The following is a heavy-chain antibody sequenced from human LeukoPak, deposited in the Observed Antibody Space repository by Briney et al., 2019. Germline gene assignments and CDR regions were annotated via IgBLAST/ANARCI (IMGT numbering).Heavy chain of an antibody. CDR3: ARGLLLWFGDGYYFDY. J-gene: IGHJ4*02. CDR2: INHSGST. D-gene: IGHD3-10*01. Sequence: PSETLSLTCAVYGGSFSGYYWSWVRQPPGKGLGWIGEINHSGSTNYNPSLKSRVTIPVDTSKNQFSLKLSSVTAADTAVYYCARGLLLWFGDGYYFDYWGQGTLVSVSS. CDR1: GGSFSGYY. V-gene: IGHV4-34*01.